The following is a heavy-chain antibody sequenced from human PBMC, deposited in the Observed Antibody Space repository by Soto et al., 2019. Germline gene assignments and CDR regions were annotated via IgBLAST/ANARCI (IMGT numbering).Heavy chain of an antibody. CDR3: ATRSRGYSGYVKY. CDR2: ISGGSSLI. J-gene: IGHJ4*02. Sequence: EVQLVESGGGLVQPGGSLRLSCAASGFTFSSYSMSWVRQTPGKGLEWVSHISGGSSLIYYADSVKGRFTISXXNAXXSLYLQMNSLRAEDTAVYYCATRSRGYSGYVKYWGQGTVVTVSS. D-gene: IGHD5-12*01. V-gene: IGHV3-48*01. CDR1: GFTFSSYS.